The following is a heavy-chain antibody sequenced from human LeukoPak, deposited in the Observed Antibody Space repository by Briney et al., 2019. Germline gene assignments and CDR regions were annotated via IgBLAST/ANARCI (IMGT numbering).Heavy chain of an antibody. D-gene: IGHD3-10*01. V-gene: IGHV3-53*01. Sequence: GGSLRLSCAASRFTVYSNYMSWVRQAPGKGLEWVSVLYSGGSTYYVDSVKGRFTISRDNSKNTLYLQMNSLRAEDTAVYYCARGYGSGIDTWGQGTLVTVSS. CDR2: LYSGGST. CDR1: RFTVYSNY. CDR3: ARGYGSGIDT. J-gene: IGHJ4*02.